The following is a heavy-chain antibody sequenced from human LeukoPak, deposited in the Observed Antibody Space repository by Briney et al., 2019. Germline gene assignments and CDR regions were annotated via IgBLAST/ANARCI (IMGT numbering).Heavy chain of an antibody. J-gene: IGHJ4*02. D-gene: IGHD3-9*01. CDR1: GGSISTYY. CDR3: ARSDILTGYLYYFDY. CDR2: IYYSGST. Sequence: PSETLSLTCTVSGGSISTYYWSWIRQPPGKGLEWIGYIYYSGSTNYNPSLKSRVTISVDTSKNQFSLKLSSVTAADTAVYYCARSDILTGYLYYFDYWGQGTLVTVSS. V-gene: IGHV4-59*12.